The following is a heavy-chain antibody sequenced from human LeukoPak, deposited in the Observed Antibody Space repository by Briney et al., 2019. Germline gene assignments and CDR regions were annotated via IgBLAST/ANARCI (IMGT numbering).Heavy chain of an antibody. Sequence: GGSLRLSCEDSGFTFRSYEMNWVRQAPGKGLEWIAYLSSSGSAFSYADSVKGRFTISRDNAKNSLYLQMNSLRAEDTAVYYCARVYYDSSGYYPFDYWGQGTLVTVSS. CDR2: LSSSGSAF. J-gene: IGHJ4*02. D-gene: IGHD3-22*01. CDR1: GFTFRSYE. CDR3: ARVYYDSSGYYPFDY. V-gene: IGHV3-48*03.